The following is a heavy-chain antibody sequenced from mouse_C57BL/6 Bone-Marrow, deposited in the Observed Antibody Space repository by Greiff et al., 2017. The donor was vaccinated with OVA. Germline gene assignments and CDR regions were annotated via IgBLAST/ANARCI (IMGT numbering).Heavy chain of an antibody. V-gene: IGHV14-4*01. D-gene: IGHD2-2*01. CDR1: GFNIKDDY. CDR2: IDPANGDT. Sequence: EVKLQESGAELVRPGASVKLSCTASGFNIKDDYMHWVKQRPEQGLEWIGWIDPANGDTEYASKFQGKATITADTSSNTAYLQLSSLTSEDTAVYYCTNWFYAMDYWGQGTSVTVSA. CDR3: TNWFYAMDY. J-gene: IGHJ4*01.